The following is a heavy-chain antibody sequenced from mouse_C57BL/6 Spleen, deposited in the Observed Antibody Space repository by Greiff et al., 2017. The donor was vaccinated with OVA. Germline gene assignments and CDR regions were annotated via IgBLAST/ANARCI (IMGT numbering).Heavy chain of an antibody. Sequence: VKLMESGPELVKPGASVKISCKASGYAFSSSWMNWVKQRPGKGLEWIGRIYPGDGDTNYNGKFKGKATLTADKSSSTAYMQLSSLTSEDSAVYFCAVGSSYFDYWGQGTTLTVSS. J-gene: IGHJ2*01. V-gene: IGHV1-82*01. CDR2: IYPGDGDT. D-gene: IGHD1-1*01. CDR3: AVGSSYFDY. CDR1: GYAFSSSW.